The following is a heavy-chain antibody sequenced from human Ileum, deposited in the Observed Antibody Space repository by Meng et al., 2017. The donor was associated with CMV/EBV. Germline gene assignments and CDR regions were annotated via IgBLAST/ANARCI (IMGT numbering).Heavy chain of an antibody. CDR3: ARVWGIAVRPLDY. Sequence: QVQRPALGPVLVKPSQTLSLTCPVSGDSISSGHYYWSWIRQTPGKCLEWIGHIHDSGSTYYNPSLQSRVTISVDTSKNQFSLKLSSVTAADTAVYYCARVWGIAVRPLDYWGQGTLVTVSS. V-gene: IGHV4-30-4*01. J-gene: IGHJ4*02. CDR2: IHDSGST. CDR1: GDSISSGHYY. D-gene: IGHD6-6*01.